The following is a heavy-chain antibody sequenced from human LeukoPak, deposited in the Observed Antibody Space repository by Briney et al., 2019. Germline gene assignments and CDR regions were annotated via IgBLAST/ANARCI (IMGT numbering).Heavy chain of an antibody. CDR2: ISNTGSAM. J-gene: IGHJ5*02. CDR1: GFTFSDYY. V-gene: IGHV3-11*01. Sequence: PGGSLRLSCAASGFTFSDYYMNWIRQAPGRGLEWLSYISNTGSAMYYADSVKGRFTISRDNAKNSLYLQMDSLTAEDTAIYYCASDSSGYFGPWGQGTLVTVSS. CDR3: ASDSSGYFGP. D-gene: IGHD3-22*01.